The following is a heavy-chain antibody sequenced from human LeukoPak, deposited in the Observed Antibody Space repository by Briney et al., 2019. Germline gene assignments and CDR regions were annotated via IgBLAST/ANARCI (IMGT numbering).Heavy chain of an antibody. CDR3: ARDRRETMITFGGVMTAGWFDP. CDR1: GFTVSSNY. Sequence: GGSLRLSCAASGFTVSSNYMSWVRQAPGKGLEWASVIYSGGSTYYADSVKGRFTISRDNSKNTLYLQVNSLRAEDTAVYYCARDRRETMITFGGVMTAGWFDPWGQGTLVTVSS. CDR2: IYSGGST. D-gene: IGHD3-16*01. J-gene: IGHJ5*02. V-gene: IGHV3-53*01.